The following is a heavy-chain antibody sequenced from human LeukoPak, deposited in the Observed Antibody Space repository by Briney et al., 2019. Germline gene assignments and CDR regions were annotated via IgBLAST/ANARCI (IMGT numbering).Heavy chain of an antibody. Sequence: PSETLSLTCAVYGGSFNGYYWSWIRQPPGKGLEWIGEINHSGSTNYNPSIQSRVTISVATSKNQFSLKLRSVTAADTAVYSCARGEGCSSTSCYFDYCGQGTLVTVSS. J-gene: IGHJ4*02. D-gene: IGHD2-2*01. CDR1: GGSFNGYY. CDR3: ARGEGCSSTSCYFDY. CDR2: INHSGST. V-gene: IGHV4-34*01.